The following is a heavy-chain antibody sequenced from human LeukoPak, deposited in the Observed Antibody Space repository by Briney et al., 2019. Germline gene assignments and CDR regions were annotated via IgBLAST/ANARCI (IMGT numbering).Heavy chain of an antibody. CDR3: ARHLAPTKTDELDAFDI. CDR1: GGSISSGDYY. Sequence: PSQTLSLTCTVSGGSISSGDYYWSWIRQPPGEGLEWIGYIYYSGSTYYNPSLKSRVTISVDTSKNQFSLKLSSVTAADTSVYYCARHLAPTKTDELDAFDIWGQGTMVTVSS. V-gene: IGHV4-30-4*08. CDR2: IYYSGST. J-gene: IGHJ3*02. D-gene: IGHD1-26*01.